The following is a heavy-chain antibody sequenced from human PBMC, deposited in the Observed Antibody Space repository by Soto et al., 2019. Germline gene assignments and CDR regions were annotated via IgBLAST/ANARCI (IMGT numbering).Heavy chain of an antibody. D-gene: IGHD2-15*01. CDR1: GGSISSSSYY. Sequence: QLQLQESGPGLVKPSETLSLTCTVSGGSISSSSYYWGWIRKPPGKGLEWIGSSYYSGSTYYNPSLKSRVPISVDTSKPQFSLKLSSVTAADTAVYYCARHTPAISISDHWGQGTLVTVSS. CDR2: SYYSGST. CDR3: ARHTPAISISDH. V-gene: IGHV4-39*01. J-gene: IGHJ4*02.